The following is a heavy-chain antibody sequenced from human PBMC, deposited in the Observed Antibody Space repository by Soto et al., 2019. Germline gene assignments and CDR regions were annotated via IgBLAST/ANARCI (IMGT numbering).Heavy chain of an antibody. CDR3: ARSFGVAAAGPFDY. Sequence: PSETLSLTCTVSGGSISSGGYYWSWIRQHPGKGLEWIGYIYYSGSTYYNPSLKSRVTISVDTSKNQFSLKLSSVTAADTAVYNCARSFGVAAAGPFDYSGQGTLVTVSS. CDR2: IYYSGST. CDR1: GGSISSGGYY. D-gene: IGHD6-13*01. V-gene: IGHV4-31*03. J-gene: IGHJ4*02.